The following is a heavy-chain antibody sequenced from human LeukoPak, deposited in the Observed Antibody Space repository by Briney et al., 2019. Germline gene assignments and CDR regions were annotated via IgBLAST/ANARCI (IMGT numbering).Heavy chain of an antibody. D-gene: IGHD3-3*01. Sequence: SETLSLTCAVYGGSFSGYYWSWIRQPPGKGLEWIGEINHSGSTNYNPSLKSRVTISVDTSKNQFSLKLSSVTAADTAVYYCARDLRGPYYYGMDVWGQGTTATVSS. J-gene: IGHJ6*02. V-gene: IGHV4-34*01. CDR3: ARDLRGPYYYGMDV. CDR1: GGSFSGYY. CDR2: INHSGST.